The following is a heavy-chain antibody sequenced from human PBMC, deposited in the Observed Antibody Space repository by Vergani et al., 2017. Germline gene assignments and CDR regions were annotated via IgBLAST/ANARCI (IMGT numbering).Heavy chain of an antibody. J-gene: IGHJ4*02. CDR2: IYSGGST. D-gene: IGHD3-10*01. V-gene: IGHV3-53*01. CDR1: GFTVSSNY. Sequence: EVQLVESGGGLIQPGGSLRLSCAASGFTVSSNYMSWVRQAPGKGLEWVSVIYSGGSTYYADSVKGRFTISRDNSKNTLYLQLNSLRAEDTAVYYCARAYGSGSYYNDDWGQGTLVTVSS. CDR3: ARAYGSGSYYNDD.